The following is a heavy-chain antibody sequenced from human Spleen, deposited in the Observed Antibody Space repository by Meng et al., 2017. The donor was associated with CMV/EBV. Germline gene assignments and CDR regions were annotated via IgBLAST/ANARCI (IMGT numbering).Heavy chain of an antibody. J-gene: IGHJ5*02. CDR3: ARGGGWGNWFDP. Sequence: SVKVSCKASGGTFSSYAISWVRQAPGQGLEWMGGIIPILGIANYAQKFQGRVTITADKSTSTAYMELSSLRSEDTAVYYCARGGGWGNWFDPWGQGTLVTVSS. CDR2: IIPILGIA. D-gene: IGHD3-16*01. V-gene: IGHV1-69*10. CDR1: GGTFSSYA.